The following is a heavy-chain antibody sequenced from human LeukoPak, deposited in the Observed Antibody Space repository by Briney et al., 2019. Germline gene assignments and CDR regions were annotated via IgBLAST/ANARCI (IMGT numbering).Heavy chain of an antibody. CDR1: GDSISSYY. V-gene: IGHV4-59*01. CDR2: IYYSGST. J-gene: IGHJ5*02. Sequence: SETLSLTCTVSGDSISSYYWSWIRQPPGKGLEWIGQIYYSGSTYYNPSLKSRVTISLDTSKSQFSLKLTSVTAADTAVYYCAREFHPWGQGTLVSVSS. CDR3: AREFHP.